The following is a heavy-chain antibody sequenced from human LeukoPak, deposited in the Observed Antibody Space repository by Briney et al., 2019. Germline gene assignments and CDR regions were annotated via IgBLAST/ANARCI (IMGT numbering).Heavy chain of an antibody. Sequence: GGSLRLSCAASGFTFSSYGMHWVRQAPGKGLEWVALIWYDGSSKHYADSVRGRFTISRDNSKNTLYLQMNSLIAEDTAVYYCARDFELSHWGQGTLVTVSS. CDR2: IWYDGSSK. V-gene: IGHV3-33*01. J-gene: IGHJ4*02. D-gene: IGHD3-16*02. CDR3: ARDFELSH. CDR1: GFTFSSYG.